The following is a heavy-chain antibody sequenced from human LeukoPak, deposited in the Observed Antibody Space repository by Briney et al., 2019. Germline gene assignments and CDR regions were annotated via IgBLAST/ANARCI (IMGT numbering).Heavy chain of an antibody. Sequence: GESLKISCKGSGNSFTTYWIAWVRQMPGKGLEWMGIIYPGDSDTRYSPSFQGQVTISADKSISTAYLQWSSLKASDTAMYYCARACSSTSCYEEDYYGMDVWGKGTTVTVSS. D-gene: IGHD2-2*01. CDR2: IYPGDSDT. V-gene: IGHV5-51*01. CDR3: ARACSSTSCYEEDYYGMDV. CDR1: GNSFTTYW. J-gene: IGHJ6*04.